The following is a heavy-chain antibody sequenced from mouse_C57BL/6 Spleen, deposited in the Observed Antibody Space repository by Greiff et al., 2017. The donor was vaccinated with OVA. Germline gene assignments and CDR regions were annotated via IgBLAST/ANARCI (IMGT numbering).Heavy chain of an antibody. CDR1: GYAFSSYW. CDR2: IYPGDGDT. Sequence: LVESGAELVKPGASVKISCKASGYAFSSYWMNWVKQRPGKGLEWIGQIYPGDGDTNYNGKFKGKATLTADKSSSTAYMQLSSLTSEDSAVYFCARSDYYGNYVGFDYWGQGTTRTVSS. CDR3: ARSDYYGNYVGFDY. J-gene: IGHJ2*01. V-gene: IGHV1-80*01. D-gene: IGHD2-1*01.